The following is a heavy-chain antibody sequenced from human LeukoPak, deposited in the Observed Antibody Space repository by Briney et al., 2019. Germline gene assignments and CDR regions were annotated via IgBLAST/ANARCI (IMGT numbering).Heavy chain of an antibody. V-gene: IGHV4-59*08. CDR2: IYYSGST. CDR3: ARTSAAGILNWFDP. D-gene: IGHD6-13*01. J-gene: IGHJ5*02. CDR1: GGSIINYY. Sequence: PSETLSLTCTVSGGSIINYYWNWIRQPPGKGLEWIGYIYYSGSTNYNPSLKSQVTISVDASKNQFSLRLSSVTAADTAVYYCARTSAAGILNWFDPWGQGNLVTVSS.